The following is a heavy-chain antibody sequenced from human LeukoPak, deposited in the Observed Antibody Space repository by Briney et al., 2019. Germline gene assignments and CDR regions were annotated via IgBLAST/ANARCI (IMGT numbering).Heavy chain of an antibody. CDR1: GYTFTVYY. V-gene: IGHV1-2*02. D-gene: IGHD3-22*01. Sequence: ASVTVSCKASGYTFTVYYIHWVRQAPGQGREGMGWINPNSGGTNYAQKFQGRVTMTRDTSISTAYMELSRLRSDDTAVYYCWVVITHDAFDIWGQGTMVTVSS. CDR3: WVVITHDAFDI. J-gene: IGHJ3*02. CDR2: INPNSGGT.